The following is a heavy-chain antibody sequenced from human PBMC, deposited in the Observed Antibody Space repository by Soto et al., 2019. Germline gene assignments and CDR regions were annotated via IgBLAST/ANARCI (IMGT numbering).Heavy chain of an antibody. D-gene: IGHD5-12*01. CDR2: IYHSGST. CDR3: APGGGLPRYY. Sequence: QLQLQESGSGLVKPSQTLSLTCAVSGGSISSGGYSWSWIRQPPGKGLEWIGYIYHSGSTYYNPSRKSRSTVSGDRSKNQFSLKLSSVTAADTAVYYCAPGGGLPRYYWGQGTLVTVSS. V-gene: IGHV4-30-2*01. CDR1: GGSISSGGYS. J-gene: IGHJ4*02.